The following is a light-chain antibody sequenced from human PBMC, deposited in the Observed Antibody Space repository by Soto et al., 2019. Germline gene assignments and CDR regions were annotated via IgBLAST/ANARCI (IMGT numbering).Light chain of an antibody. CDR2: CAS. CDR1: QSVLYSSTNKNY. V-gene: IGKV4-1*01. Sequence: DIVMAQSPDSLAVSLGERATINCKSSQSVLYSSTNKNYLSWYQQKTGQPPKLIIYCASTRESGVPDRFSGRGSGSDFTLTINNLQAEDVAVYYCKQYYNPPIFGPGTKVEIK. CDR3: KQYYNPPI. J-gene: IGKJ3*01.